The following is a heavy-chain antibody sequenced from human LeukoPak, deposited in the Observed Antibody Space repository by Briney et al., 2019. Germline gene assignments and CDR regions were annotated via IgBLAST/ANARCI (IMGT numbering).Heavy chain of an antibody. J-gene: IGHJ3*01. Sequence: GGSLRLSCAASEFSIRLNYMTWVRQAPGKGLEWVSIVYSGGDKYYADSVKGRFTISRDGSKNTLYLQMSSLRGGDTAIYYCARAWDFVVGAFDLWGQGTMVTVSS. CDR3: ARAWDFVVGAFDL. D-gene: IGHD2-2*01. V-gene: IGHV3-53*01. CDR1: EFSIRLNY. CDR2: VYSGGDK.